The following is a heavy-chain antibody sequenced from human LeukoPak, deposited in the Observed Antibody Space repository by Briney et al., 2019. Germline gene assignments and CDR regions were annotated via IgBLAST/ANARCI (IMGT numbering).Heavy chain of an antibody. CDR1: GYTFTGYY. J-gene: IGHJ4*02. V-gene: IGHV1-2*02. Sequence: ASVKVSCKASGYTFTGYYMHWVQQAPGQGLEWMGWINPNSGGTNYAQKFQGRVTMTRDTSISTAYMELSRLRSDDTAVYYCARLSITIFGVPTYWGQGTLVTVSS. D-gene: IGHD3-3*01. CDR3: ARLSITIFGVPTY. CDR2: INPNSGGT.